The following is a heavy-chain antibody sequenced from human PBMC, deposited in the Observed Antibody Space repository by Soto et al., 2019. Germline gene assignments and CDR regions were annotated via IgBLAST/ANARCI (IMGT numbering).Heavy chain of an antibody. CDR3: ARENNVLPGGYFDY. CDR1: GGSISSGGYS. V-gene: IGHV4-30-2*01. D-gene: IGHD3-10*01. J-gene: IGHJ4*02. CDR2: IYHSGST. Sequence: QLQLQESGSGLVKPSQTLSLTCAVSGGSISSGGYSWSWIRQPPGKGLEWIGYIYHSGSTYYNPSLKSRVTISVDRSNNQFSLKLSSVTAADTAGYYCARENNVLPGGYFDYWGQGTLVTVSS.